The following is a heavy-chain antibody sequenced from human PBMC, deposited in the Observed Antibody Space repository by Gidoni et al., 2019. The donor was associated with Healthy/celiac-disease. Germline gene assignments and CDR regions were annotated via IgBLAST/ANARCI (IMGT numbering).Heavy chain of an antibody. CDR3: ARGGPMYYYDSSGNHYFDY. V-gene: IGHV1-69*01. CDR1: GGTFRSDA. Sequence: QVQLVQSGAEVKKPGSSVKVSCKASGGTFRSDAISWVRQAPGQGLEWMGGIIPIFGTANYAQKFQGRVTITADESTSTAYMELSSLRSEDTAVYYCARGGPMYYYDSSGNHYFDYWGQGTLVTVSS. J-gene: IGHJ4*02. CDR2: IIPIFGTA. D-gene: IGHD3-22*01.